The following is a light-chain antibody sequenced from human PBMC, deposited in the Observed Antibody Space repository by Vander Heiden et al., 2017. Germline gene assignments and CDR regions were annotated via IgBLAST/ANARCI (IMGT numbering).Light chain of an antibody. CDR2: GAS. CDR3: PQDYNWPPWT. V-gene: IGKV3-15*01. J-gene: IGKJ1*01. CDR1: QSVSSN. Sequence: EIVMTQSPATLSVSPGERATLSCRASQSVSSNLAWYQQKPGQAPRLLIYGASTRATGIPARFSGSGYGTEFTLTISSRQSEDFAVYYCPQDYNWPPWTFGQGTKVEIK.